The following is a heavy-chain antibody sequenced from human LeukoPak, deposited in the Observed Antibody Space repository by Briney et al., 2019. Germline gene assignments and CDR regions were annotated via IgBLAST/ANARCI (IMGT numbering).Heavy chain of an antibody. V-gene: IGHV1-69*13. J-gene: IGHJ5*02. CDR2: IIPIFGTA. CDR3: ARGGYSINWFDP. CDR1: GGTFSSYA. Sequence: SVKVSCKASGGTFSSYAISWVRQAPGQGLEWMGGIIPIFGTANYAQKFQGRVTITADESTSTAYMELRSLRSDDTAVYYCARGGYSINWFDPWGQGTLVTVSS. D-gene: IGHD6-13*01.